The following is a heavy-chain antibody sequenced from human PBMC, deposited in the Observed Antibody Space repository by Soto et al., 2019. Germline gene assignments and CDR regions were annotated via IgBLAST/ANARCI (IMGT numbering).Heavy chain of an antibody. CDR3: ARVNSYNMVRGVMEFDP. J-gene: IGHJ5*02. CDR2: IKEDGSEK. D-gene: IGHD3-10*01. CDR1: GFTFSSYW. V-gene: IGHV3-7*01. Sequence: GGSLRLSCADSGFTFSSYWMSWVRQAPGKGLEWVANIKEDGSEKYYVDSVKGRFTISRDNARNSLYLQVNSLRAEDTAVYYCARVNSYNMVRGVMEFDPWGQGALVTVSS.